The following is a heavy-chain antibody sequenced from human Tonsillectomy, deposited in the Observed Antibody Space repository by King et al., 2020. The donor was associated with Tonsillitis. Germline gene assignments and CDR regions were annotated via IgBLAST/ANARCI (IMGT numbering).Heavy chain of an antibody. V-gene: IGHV3-23*04. Sequence: VQLVESGGGLVQPGGSLRLSCAASGFTFSSYAMSWVRQAPGKGLEWVSAISDAGGSTYDADSVQGRFTISRNNSKNTLYLQLISLRAEDTAVYYCAKGPAAAAGDAFDIWGQGTMVTVSS. CDR1: GFTFSSYA. CDR3: AKGPAAAAGDAFDI. CDR2: ISDAGGST. J-gene: IGHJ3*02. D-gene: IGHD6-13*01.